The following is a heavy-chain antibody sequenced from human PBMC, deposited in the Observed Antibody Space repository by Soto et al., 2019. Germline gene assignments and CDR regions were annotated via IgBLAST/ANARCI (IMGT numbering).Heavy chain of an antibody. V-gene: IGHV1-69*04. D-gene: IGHD3-3*01. CDR1: GYTFTSYG. CDR2: ISPNLGIA. Sequence: SVKVSCKASGYTFTSYGISWVRQAPGQGLEWMGRISPNLGIANYAQKFQGRVTMTADKSTSTAYMELSSLRSEDTAVYYCARDHYDFWSGSEPFDIWGQGTMVTVSS. J-gene: IGHJ3*02. CDR3: ARDHYDFWSGSEPFDI.